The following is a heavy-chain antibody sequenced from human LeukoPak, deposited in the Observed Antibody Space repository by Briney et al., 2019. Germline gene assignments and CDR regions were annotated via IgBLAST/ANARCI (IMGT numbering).Heavy chain of an antibody. CDR1: GFTFSSYS. CDR3: ARDRGYYYDSSGYTLDY. D-gene: IGHD3-22*01. J-gene: IGHJ4*02. Sequence: GGSLRLSCAASGFTFSSYSMNWVRQAPGKGLEWVSVIYSGGSTYYADSVKGRFTISRDNSKNTLYLQMSSLRAEDTAVYYCARDRGYYYDSSGYTLDYWGQGTLVTVSS. V-gene: IGHV3-53*01. CDR2: IYSGGST.